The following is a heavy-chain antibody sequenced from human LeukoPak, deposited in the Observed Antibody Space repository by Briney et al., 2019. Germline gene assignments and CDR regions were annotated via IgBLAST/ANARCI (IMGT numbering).Heavy chain of an antibody. J-gene: IGHJ4*02. Sequence: PSETLSFTCTVSGGSISSYYWSWIRQPPGKGLEWIGYIYYSGSTNYNPSLKSRVTISVDTSKNQFSLELSSVTAADTAVYYCARLGEYSYKDWGQGTLVTSPQ. V-gene: IGHV4-59*01. CDR1: GGSISSYY. CDR3: ARLGEYSYKD. CDR2: IYYSGST. D-gene: IGHD5-18*01.